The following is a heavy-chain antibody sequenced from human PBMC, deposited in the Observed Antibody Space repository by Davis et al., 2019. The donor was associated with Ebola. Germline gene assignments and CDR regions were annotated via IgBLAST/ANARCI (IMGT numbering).Heavy chain of an antibody. CDR1: GYSFTNYA. V-gene: IGHV1-3*04. CDR2: INTGNGNT. D-gene: IGHD3-9*01. J-gene: IGHJ4*02. Sequence: ASVKVSCKASGYSFTNYAIHWVRQAPGQRLEWMGWINTGNGNTEYSQKFQGRVTMTRDTSTRTVYVELSSLRSEDTAIYYCARVWSDVLTGYSTNYFDYWGQGTLVTVSS. CDR3: ARVWSDVLTGYSTNYFDY.